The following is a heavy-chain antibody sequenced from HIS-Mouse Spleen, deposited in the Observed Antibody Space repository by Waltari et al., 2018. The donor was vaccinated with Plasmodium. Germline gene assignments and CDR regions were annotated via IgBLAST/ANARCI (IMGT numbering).Heavy chain of an antibody. J-gene: IGHJ2*01. CDR2: INNSGST. CDR1: GGSFRGYY. D-gene: IGHD3-3*01. V-gene: IGHV4-34*01. CDR3: ARVTSSGVYWYFDL. Sequence: QVQLQQWGAGLLKPSETLSLTCAVYGGSFRGYYWSWFRQPPGKGLEWIGEINNSGSTNYNPSLKSRVTISVDTSKNQFSLKLSSVTAADTAVYYCARVTSSGVYWYFDLWGRGTLVTVSS.